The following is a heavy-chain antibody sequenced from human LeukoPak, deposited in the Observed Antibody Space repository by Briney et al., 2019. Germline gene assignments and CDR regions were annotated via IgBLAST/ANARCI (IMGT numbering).Heavy chain of an antibody. CDR2: IVGDTVT. D-gene: IGHD6-13*01. Sequence: PGGSLRLSCAASGFTFNSYAMSWVRQAPGKGLEWVSAIVGDTVTFYTDSVKGRFTISRDNSKNTLYLQMNSLRAEDTAVYYCARAIAAAGSYWGQGTLVTVSS. CDR1: GFTFNSYA. CDR3: ARAIAAAGSY. J-gene: IGHJ4*02. V-gene: IGHV3-23*01.